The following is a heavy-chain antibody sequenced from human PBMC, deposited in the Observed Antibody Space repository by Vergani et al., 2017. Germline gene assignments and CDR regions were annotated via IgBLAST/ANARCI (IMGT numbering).Heavy chain of an antibody. J-gene: IGHJ4*02. CDR3: ARDMEVARGQWLVVGSGY. V-gene: IGHV1-18*01. CDR2: ISAYNGNT. D-gene: IGHD6-19*01. CDR1: GYTFTSYG. Sequence: QVQLVQSGAEVKKPGASVKVSCKASGYTFTSYGISWVRQAPRQGLEWMGWISAYNGNTNYAQKLQGRVTMTTDTSTSTAYMELRSLRSDDTAVYYCARDMEVARGQWLVVGSGYWGQGTLVTVSS.